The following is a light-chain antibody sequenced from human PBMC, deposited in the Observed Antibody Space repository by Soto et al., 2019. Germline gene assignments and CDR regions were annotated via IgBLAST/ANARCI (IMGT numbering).Light chain of an antibody. CDR1: QSISSW. CDR3: QEYNSYPLT. V-gene: IGKV1-5*03. Sequence: DIQMTQSPSTLSASVGDRVTITCRASQSISSWLAWYQQKPGKAPKLLIYKASSLEIGVPSRFSGRGSGTGFTLTISTLQPDDFATYYGQEYNSYPLTVGGGTKVEIK. J-gene: IGKJ4*01. CDR2: KAS.